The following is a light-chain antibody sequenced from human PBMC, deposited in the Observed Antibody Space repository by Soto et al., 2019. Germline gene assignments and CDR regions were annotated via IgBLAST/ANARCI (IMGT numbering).Light chain of an antibody. CDR2: AAS. CDR3: QQSYSTPLT. J-gene: IGKJ4*01. V-gene: IGKV1-39*01. Sequence: DIQMTQSPSSLSASVRDRVTNTCRASQSISSYLNWYQQKPGKAPKLLIYAASSLQSGVPSRFSGSGSGTDFTLTIISLQPEDFATYYCQQSYSTPLTFGGGTKVEIK. CDR1: QSISSY.